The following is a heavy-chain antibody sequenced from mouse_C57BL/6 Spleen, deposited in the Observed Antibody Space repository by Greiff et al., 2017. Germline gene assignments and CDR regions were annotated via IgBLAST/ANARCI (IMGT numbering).Heavy chain of an antibody. CDR2: ISGGGGNT. D-gene: IGHD1-1*01. V-gene: IGHV5-9*01. J-gene: IGHJ3*01. Sequence: EVMLVESGGGLVKPGGSLKLSCAASGFTFSSYTMSWVRQTPEKRLEWVATISGGGGNTYYPDSVKGRFPISRDNAKNTLYLQMSSLRSEDTSLYYCASPQFITTVELAYWGQGTLVTVSA. CDR1: GFTFSSYT. CDR3: ASPQFITTVELAY.